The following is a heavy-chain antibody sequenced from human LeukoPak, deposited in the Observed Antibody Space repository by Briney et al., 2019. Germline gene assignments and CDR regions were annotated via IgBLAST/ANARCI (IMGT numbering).Heavy chain of an antibody. CDR2: IIPIFGTA. CDR3: ARALRYCSTTSCQYYFDY. J-gene: IGHJ4*02. CDR1: GGTFSSYA. D-gene: IGHD2-2*01. V-gene: IGHV1-69*13. Sequence: ASVKVSCKASGGTFSSYAISWVRQAPGQGLEWMGGIIPIFGTANYAQKFQGRVTITADESTSTAYMELSSLRSEDTAVYYCARALRYCSTTSCQYYFDYWGQGTLVTVSS.